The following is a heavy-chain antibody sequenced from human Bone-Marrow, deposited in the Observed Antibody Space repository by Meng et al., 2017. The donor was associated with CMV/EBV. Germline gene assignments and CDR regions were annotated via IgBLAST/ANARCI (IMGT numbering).Heavy chain of an antibody. V-gene: IGHV1-18*01. CDR1: GYICTSYG. CDR3: VMVDY. D-gene: IGHD2-8*01. CDR2: ISAYNGNT. Sequence: QGQLVVAATEVKAPGAAVHGSCKTPGYICTSYGHSSVQQDPGQGIEWMSWISAYNGNTNCPQKIQGSVTMTPDPSTSRADIEPKSLRYDDTAVYYCVMVDYWGQGTLVTVSS. J-gene: IGHJ4*02.